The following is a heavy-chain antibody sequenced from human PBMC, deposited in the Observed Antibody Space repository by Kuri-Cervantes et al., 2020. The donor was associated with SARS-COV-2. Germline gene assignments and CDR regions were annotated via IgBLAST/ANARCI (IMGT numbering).Heavy chain of an antibody. V-gene: IGHV1-24*01. CDR2: FDPEDGET. D-gene: IGHD2-15*01. J-gene: IGHJ5*02. Sequence: ASVKVSCKVSGHTLTQLSMHWVRQAPGKGLEWMGGFDPEDGETIYAQKFHGRVTMTKDTSTDTAYMELSSLRSEDTAVYYCATSPVVVVGGWFDPWGQGTLVTVAS. CDR1: GHTLTQLS. CDR3: ATSPVVVVGGWFDP.